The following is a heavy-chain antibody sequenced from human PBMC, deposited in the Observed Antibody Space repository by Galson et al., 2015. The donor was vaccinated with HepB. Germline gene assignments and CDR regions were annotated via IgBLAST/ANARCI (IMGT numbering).Heavy chain of an antibody. V-gene: IGHV1-69*13. CDR3: ARGGYDYVWGSYRYPHYYYGMDV. CDR2: IIPIFGTA. Sequence: SVKVSCKASGGTFSSYAISWVRQAPGQGLEWMGGIIPIFGTANYAQKFLGRVTITADESTSTAYMELSSLRSEDTAVYYCARGGYDYVWGSYRYPHYYYGMDVWGQGTTVTVSS. CDR1: GGTFSSYA. J-gene: IGHJ6*02. D-gene: IGHD3-16*02.